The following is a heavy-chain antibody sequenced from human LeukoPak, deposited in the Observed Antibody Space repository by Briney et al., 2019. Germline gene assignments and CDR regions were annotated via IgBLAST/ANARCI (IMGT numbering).Heavy chain of an antibody. CDR2: ISSSGNYI. J-gene: IGHJ4*02. CDR1: GLTFSSYS. V-gene: IGHV3-21*01. CDR3: ARDLDY. Sequence: GGSLRLSCAASGLTFSSYSMNWVRQAPGKGLEWVSYISSSGNYISYADSVRGRFTISRDNAKNSLALQMNSPRADDTAVYYCARDLDYWGQGTLVTVSS.